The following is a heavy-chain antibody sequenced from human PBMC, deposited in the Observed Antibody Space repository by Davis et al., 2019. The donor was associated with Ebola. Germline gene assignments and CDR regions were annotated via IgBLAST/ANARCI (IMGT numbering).Heavy chain of an antibody. CDR1: GYSLTTYA. V-gene: IGHV1-18*01. CDR2: ISANSGKT. J-gene: IGHJ5*02. D-gene: IGHD3-10*01. Sequence: ASVKVSCKASGYSLTTYAISWVRQAPGQGLEWMGWISANSGKTNYPQKLQGRVTMTRDTSTSTAYMELRRLTSDDTAVYYCARDRGIILLPSALTRWGFDPWGQGTLVTVSP. CDR3: ARDRGIILLPSALTRWGFDP.